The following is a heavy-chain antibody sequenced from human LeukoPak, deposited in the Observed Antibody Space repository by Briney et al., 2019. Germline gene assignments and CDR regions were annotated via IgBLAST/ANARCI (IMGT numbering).Heavy chain of an antibody. Sequence: GRSLRLSCAASGFTFSSYAMHWVRQAPGKGLEWVAVISYDGSNKYYADSVKGRFTISRDNSKNTLYLQMNSLRAEDTAVYYCASTHQWLAFHYWGQGTLVTVSS. CDR2: ISYDGSNK. CDR3: ASTHQWLAFHY. J-gene: IGHJ4*02. D-gene: IGHD6-19*01. V-gene: IGHV3-30-3*01. CDR1: GFTFSSYA.